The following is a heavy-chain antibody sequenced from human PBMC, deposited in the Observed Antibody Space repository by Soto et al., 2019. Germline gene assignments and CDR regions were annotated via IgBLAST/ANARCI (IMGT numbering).Heavy chain of an antibody. CDR1: GFTFSSYA. CDR3: ALTPDVVVVPAPPGWFDP. CDR2: ISGSGGST. V-gene: IGHV3-23*01. D-gene: IGHD2-2*01. J-gene: IGHJ5*02. Sequence: EVQLLESGGGLVQPGGSLRLSCGASGFTFSSYAMSWVRQAPGKGLEWVSAISGSGGSTYYADSVKGRFTISRDNSKNTLYLQMNSLRAEDTAVYYCALTPDVVVVPAPPGWFDPWGQGTLVTVSS.